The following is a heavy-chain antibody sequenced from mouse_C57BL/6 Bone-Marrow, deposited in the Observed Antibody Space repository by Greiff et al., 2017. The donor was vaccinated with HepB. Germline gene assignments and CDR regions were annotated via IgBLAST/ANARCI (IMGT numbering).Heavy chain of an antibody. D-gene: IGHD2-5*01. V-gene: IGHV14-1*01. J-gene: IGHJ4*01. CDR1: GFNIKDYY. CDR2: IDPEDGDT. CDR3: TAYYSNHYYAMDY. Sequence: VQLQQSGAELVRPGASVKFSCTASGFNIKDYYMHWVKQRPEKGLEWIGRIDPEDGDTEYAPKFQGKATMTADTSSNTAYLQLSSLTSEDTAVYYCTAYYSNHYYAMDYWGQGTSVTVSS.